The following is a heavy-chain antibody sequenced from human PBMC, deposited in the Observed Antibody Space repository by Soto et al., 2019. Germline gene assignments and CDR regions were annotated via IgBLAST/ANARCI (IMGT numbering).Heavy chain of an antibody. CDR1: GDTFKNCV. D-gene: IGHD1-7*01. Sequence: QVQVVQSGVEVRRPGSSVKVSCKASGDTFKNCVISWVRQAPGQGLEWMGGIIPVFGTTDFAQRFQGRLTITTDESTTTAYMEMSRLRSEDTATYSCAVELGFGKLAVMWSQGTTVIATS. CDR2: IIPVFGTT. J-gene: IGHJ6*02. CDR3: AVELGFGKLAVM. V-gene: IGHV1-69*01.